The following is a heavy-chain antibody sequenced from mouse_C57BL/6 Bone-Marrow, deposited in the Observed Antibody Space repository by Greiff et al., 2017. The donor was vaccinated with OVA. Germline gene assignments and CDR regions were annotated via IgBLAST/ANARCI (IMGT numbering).Heavy chain of an antibody. V-gene: IGHV10-1*01. J-gene: IGHJ3*01. D-gene: IGHD1-1*01. Sequence: EVMLVESGGGLVQPKGSLKLSCAASGFSFNTYAMNWVRQAPGKGLEWVASIRSKSNNYATYYADSVKDRFTISRDDSESMLYLQMNNLKTEDTATYYCVRPLYGSSYSACIAYWGQGTLVTVSA. CDR2: IRSKSNNYAT. CDR3: VRPLYGSSYSACIAY. CDR1: GFSFNTYA.